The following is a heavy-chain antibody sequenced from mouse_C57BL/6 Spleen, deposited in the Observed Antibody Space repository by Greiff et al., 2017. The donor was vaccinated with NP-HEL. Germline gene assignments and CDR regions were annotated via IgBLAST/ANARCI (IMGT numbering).Heavy chain of an antibody. J-gene: IGHJ3*01. V-gene: IGHV1-42*01. CDR3: ARGHYGSSYDAWFAY. CDR2: INPSTGGT. CDR1: GYSFTGYY. D-gene: IGHD1-1*01. Sequence: VQLQQSGPELVKPGASVKISCKASGYSFTGYYMNWVKQSPEKSLEWIGEINPSTGGTTYNQKFKAKATLTVDKSSSTAYMQLKSLTSEDSAVYYCARGHYGSSYDAWFAYWGQGTLVTVSA.